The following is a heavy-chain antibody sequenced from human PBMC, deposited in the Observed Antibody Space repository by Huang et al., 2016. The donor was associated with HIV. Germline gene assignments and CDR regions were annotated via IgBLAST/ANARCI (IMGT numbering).Heavy chain of an antibody. CDR2: INHAGLT. Sequence: QVQLEQWGAGLLKPSETLSLTCAVYGGSFSGYFWNWIRQSPGRGLGWIGQINHAGLTNYEPSRERRATMSVETSKDQFSLKLTSVTAADTAIYYCAREIMISFGGPFDSWGHGNLVTVSS. D-gene: IGHD3-16*01. CDR3: AREIMISFGGPFDS. J-gene: IGHJ5*01. V-gene: IGHV4-34*02. CDR1: GGSFSGYF.